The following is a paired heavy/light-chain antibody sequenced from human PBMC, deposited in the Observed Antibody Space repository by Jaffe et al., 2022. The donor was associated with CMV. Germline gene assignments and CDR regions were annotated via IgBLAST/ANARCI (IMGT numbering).Light chain of an antibody. CDR3: MQGTHWPPLT. J-gene: IGKJ4*01. Sequence: DVVMTQSPLSLPVTLGQPASISCRSSQSLVHSDGNTYLNWFQQRPGQSPRRLIYKVSNRDSGVPDRFSGSGSGTDFTLKISRVEAEDVGVYYCMQGTHWPPLTFGGGTKVEIK. CDR2: KVS. CDR1: QSLVHSDGNTY. V-gene: IGKV2-30*02.
Heavy chain of an antibody. CDR2: ISSSSSTI. J-gene: IGHJ6*02. CDR3: ARGADDSSGYYFSALYGMDV. D-gene: IGHD3-22*01. CDR1: GFTFSSYS. V-gene: IGHV3-48*02. Sequence: EVQLVESGGGLVQPGGSLRLSCAASGFTFSSYSMNWVRQAPGKGLEWVSYISSSSSTIYYADSVKGRFTISRDNAKNSLYLQMNSLRDEDTAVYYCARGADDSSGYYFSALYGMDVWGQGTTVTVSS.